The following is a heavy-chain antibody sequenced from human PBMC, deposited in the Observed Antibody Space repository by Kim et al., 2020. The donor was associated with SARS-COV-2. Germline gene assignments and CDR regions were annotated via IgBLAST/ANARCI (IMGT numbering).Heavy chain of an antibody. J-gene: IGHJ4*02. Sequence: TYYNPSLKSRVTISVDTSKNQFSLKLSAVTAADTAVYYCAREGPYSHLDYWGQGTLVTVSS. V-gene: IGHV4-31*02. D-gene: IGHD5-12*01. CDR3: AREGPYSHLDY. CDR2: T.